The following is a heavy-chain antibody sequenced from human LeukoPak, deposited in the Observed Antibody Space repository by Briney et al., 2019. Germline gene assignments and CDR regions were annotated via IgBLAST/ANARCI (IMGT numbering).Heavy chain of an antibody. V-gene: IGHV5-51*01. D-gene: IGHD6-6*01. Sequence: GESLKISCKGSGYSFSSYWIGWVRQMPGKGLEWMGIICPGDSDTRYSPSFQGQVTISADKSISTTYLQWSSLKASDTAMYYCARLGQLVGVDYWGQGTLVTVSS. CDR2: ICPGDSDT. CDR3: ARLGQLVGVDY. J-gene: IGHJ4*02. CDR1: GYSFSSYW.